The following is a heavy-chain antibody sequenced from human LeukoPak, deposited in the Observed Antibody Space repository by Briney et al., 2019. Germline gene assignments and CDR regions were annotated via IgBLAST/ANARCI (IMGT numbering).Heavy chain of an antibody. CDR2: ISAYNGNT. Sequence: ASVKVSCKASGYTLTTYGISWVRQAPGQGLEWMGWISAYNGNTNYAQKLQGRVTMTTDTSTSTAYMELRSLRSDDTAVYYCARDGYCSGGSCYRDNWFDPWGQGTLVTVSS. CDR3: ARDGYCSGGSCYRDNWFDP. V-gene: IGHV1-18*04. CDR1: GYTLTTYG. J-gene: IGHJ5*02. D-gene: IGHD2-15*01.